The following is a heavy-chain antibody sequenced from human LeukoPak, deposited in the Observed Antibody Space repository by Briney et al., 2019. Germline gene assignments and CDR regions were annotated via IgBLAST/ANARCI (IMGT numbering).Heavy chain of an antibody. CDR1: GFTFSSYS. J-gene: IGHJ6*02. D-gene: IGHD5-18*01. Sequence: GGSLRLSCAASGFTFSSYSMNWVRQAPGKGLEWVSSISSSSSYIYYADSVKGRFTTSRDNAKNSLYLQMNSLRAEDTAVYYCARDSIWDTAMVTPFYYYYGMDVWGQGTTVTVSS. CDR3: ARDSIWDTAMVTPFYYYYGMDV. V-gene: IGHV3-21*01. CDR2: ISSSSSYI.